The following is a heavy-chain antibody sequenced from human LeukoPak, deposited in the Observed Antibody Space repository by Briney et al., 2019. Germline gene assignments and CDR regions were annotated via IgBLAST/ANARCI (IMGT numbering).Heavy chain of an antibody. V-gene: IGHV4-39*07. CDR1: GASISSTSYY. CDR2: TYYRGTT. D-gene: IGHD1-1*01. CDR3: ARDWNRYAY. J-gene: IGHJ4*02. Sequence: SDTLSLTCTVSGASISSTSYYWGWIRQPPGKGLEWNGSTYYRGTTYYNPSLKSRVTISVDTSKNQFSLKLSSVTAADTAVYYCARDWNRYAYWGQGTLVTVSS.